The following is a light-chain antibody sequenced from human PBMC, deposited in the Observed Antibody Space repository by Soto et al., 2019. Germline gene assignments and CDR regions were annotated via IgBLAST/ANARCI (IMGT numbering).Light chain of an antibody. CDR1: QSISNW. J-gene: IGKJ1*01. CDR3: QQYNTYPWT. Sequence: DIQMTQSPSTLSASVGDSVTITCRASQSISNWLAWYQQKPGKAPNLLIFDASSLESGVPSRFSGSGSGTEFTLTISSLQSGDFATYYCQQYNTYPWTFGQGTKVDIK. V-gene: IGKV1-5*01. CDR2: DAS.